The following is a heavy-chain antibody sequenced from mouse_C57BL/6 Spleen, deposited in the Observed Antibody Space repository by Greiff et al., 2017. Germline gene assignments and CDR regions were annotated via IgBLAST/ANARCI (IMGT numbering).Heavy chain of an antibody. CDR3: ARSRVNDYDGDDYCDY. CDR1: GYTFTDYN. D-gene: IGHD2-4*01. J-gene: IGHJ2*01. Sequence: VQLQQSGPELVKPGASVKMSCKASGYTFTDYNMHWVKQSHGKSLEWIGYINPNNGGTSYNQKFKGKATLTVNKSSSTAYMELRSLTSEDSAVYYCARSRVNDYDGDDYCDYWGQGTTLTVSS. V-gene: IGHV1-22*01. CDR2: INPNNGGT.